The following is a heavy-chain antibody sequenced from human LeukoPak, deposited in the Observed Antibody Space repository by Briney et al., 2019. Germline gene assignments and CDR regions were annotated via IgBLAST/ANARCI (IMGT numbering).Heavy chain of an antibody. J-gene: IGHJ3*02. V-gene: IGHV1-2*02. Sequence: GASVKVSCKASGYTFTGYYMYWVRQAPGQGLEWMGWINPNSGGTNYAQKFQGRVTMTRDTSISTAYMELSRLRPDDTAVYYCARESSSGDAFDIWGQGTMVTVSS. CDR1: GYTFTGYY. CDR2: INPNSGGT. CDR3: ARESSSGDAFDI. D-gene: IGHD6-19*01.